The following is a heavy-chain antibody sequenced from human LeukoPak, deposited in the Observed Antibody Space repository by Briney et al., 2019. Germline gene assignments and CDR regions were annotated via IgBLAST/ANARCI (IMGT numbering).Heavy chain of an antibody. CDR3: ARRAGDYSHPYDY. D-gene: IGHD3-22*01. CDR2: IKQDGSEK. J-gene: IGHJ4*02. V-gene: IGHV3-7*01. CDR1: RFTLSSYW. Sequence: PGGTLRLSCAASRFTLSSYWMSWVRQAPGKGLEWVANIKQDGSEKYYVDSVKGRFTISRDNARNSLYLQMNSLRAEDTAVYYCARRAGDYSHPYDYWGQGILVTVSS.